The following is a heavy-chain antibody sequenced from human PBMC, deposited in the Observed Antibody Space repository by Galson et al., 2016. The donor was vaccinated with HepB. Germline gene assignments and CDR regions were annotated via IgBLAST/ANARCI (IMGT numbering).Heavy chain of an antibody. V-gene: IGHV3-30*04. Sequence: SLRLSCAASGFTFSRYAMHWVRQAPGKGLEWVAVMSYDETNKYYTDSVKGRFSISRDNSRNTLFLQMNSLRPEDTAVYYCARELGYCTSTSCFYYFDYWGQGTLVTVSS. CDR2: MSYDETNK. CDR1: GFTFSRYA. D-gene: IGHD2-2*01. CDR3: ARELGYCTSTSCFYYFDY. J-gene: IGHJ4*02.